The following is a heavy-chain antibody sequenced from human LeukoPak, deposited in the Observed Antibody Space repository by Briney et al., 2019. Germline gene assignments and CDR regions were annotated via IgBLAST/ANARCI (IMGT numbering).Heavy chain of an antibody. J-gene: IGHJ4*02. CDR1: GFTFSSYS. D-gene: IGHD5-24*01. V-gene: IGHV3-21*01. Sequence: GGSLRLSCAASGFTFSSYSMNWVRQAPGKGLEWVSSISSSSSYIYYADSVKGRFTISRDNAKNSLYLQMNSLRAEDTAVYYCARDLEIGHHITPAHDYWGQGALVTVSS. CDR2: ISSSSSYI. CDR3: ARDLEIGHHITPAHDY.